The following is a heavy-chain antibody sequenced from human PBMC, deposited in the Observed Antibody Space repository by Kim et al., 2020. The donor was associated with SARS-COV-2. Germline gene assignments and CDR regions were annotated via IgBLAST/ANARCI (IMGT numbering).Heavy chain of an antibody. CDR3: ASGCSISSCYD. V-gene: IGHV3-48*02. CDR1: GFTFSNYN. J-gene: IGHJ4*02. D-gene: IGHD2-2*01. CDR2: ISSTSSTT. Sequence: GGSLRLSCAASGFTFSNYNMNWVRQAPGKGLEWVSYISSTSSTTRYAVSVQGRFTISRDNAKNSLYLQMSSLRDEDTAVYYCASGCSISSCYDWGQGTLVIVSP.